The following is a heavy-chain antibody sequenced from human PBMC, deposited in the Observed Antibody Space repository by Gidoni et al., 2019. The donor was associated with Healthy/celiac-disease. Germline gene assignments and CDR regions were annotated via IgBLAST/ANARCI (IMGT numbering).Heavy chain of an antibody. CDR1: GGSFSGYY. V-gene: IGHV4-34*01. CDR2: INHSGST. Sequence: QVQLQQWGAGLLKPSETLSLTCAVYGGSFSGYYWSWIRQPPGKGLEWIGEINHSGSTNYNPSLKSRVTISVDTSKNQFSLKLSSVTAADTAVYYCARDSRVVIVFDYWGQGTLVTVSS. D-gene: IGHD3-3*01. J-gene: IGHJ4*02. CDR3: ARDSRVVIVFDY.